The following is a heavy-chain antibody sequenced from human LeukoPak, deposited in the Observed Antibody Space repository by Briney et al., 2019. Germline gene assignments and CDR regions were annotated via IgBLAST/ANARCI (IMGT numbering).Heavy chain of an antibody. J-gene: IGHJ4*02. V-gene: IGHV1-2*06. CDR2: INPNSGGT. CDR1: GYTFTGYY. Sequence: ASVKVSCKASGYTFTGYYMHWVRQAPGQGLEWMGRINPNSGGTNYAQKFQGRVAMTRDTSISTAYMELSRLRSDDTAVYYCARRLENLTSCYDYWGQGTLVTISS. CDR3: ARRLENLTSCYDY. D-gene: IGHD2-2*01.